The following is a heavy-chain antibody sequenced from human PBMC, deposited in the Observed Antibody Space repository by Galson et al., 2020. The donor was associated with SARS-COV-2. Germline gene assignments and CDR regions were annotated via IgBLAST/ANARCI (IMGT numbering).Heavy chain of an antibody. CDR3: ARHLLWFGEFSLGAFDI. Sequence: SETLSLTCTVSGGSISSSSYYWGWIRQPPGKGLEWIGSIYYSGSTYYNPSLKSRVTISVDTSKNQFSLKLSSVTAADTAVYYCARHLLWFGEFSLGAFDIWGQGTMVTVSS. V-gene: IGHV4-39*01. CDR1: GGSISSSSYY. D-gene: IGHD3-10*01. J-gene: IGHJ3*02. CDR2: IYYSGST.